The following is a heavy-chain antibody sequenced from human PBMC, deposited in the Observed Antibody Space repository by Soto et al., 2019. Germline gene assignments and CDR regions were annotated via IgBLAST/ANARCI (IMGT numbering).Heavy chain of an antibody. Sequence: QVQLQESGPGLVKPSQTLSLTCTVSGGSISSDDYYWTWIRQPPGKGLEWIGYIYYRGTTYYNPSLKSRVTISVDTSKTQFSLNLSSVIAADAAVYYCAREHRSYHSSGYYYTSGTFEYWGQGTLVTVSS. CDR1: GGSISSDDYY. CDR2: IYYRGTT. J-gene: IGHJ4*02. V-gene: IGHV4-30-4*01. D-gene: IGHD3-22*01. CDR3: AREHRSYHSSGYYYTSGTFEY.